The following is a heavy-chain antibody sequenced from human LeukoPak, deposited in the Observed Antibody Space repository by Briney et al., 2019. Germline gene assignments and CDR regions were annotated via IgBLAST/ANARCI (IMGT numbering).Heavy chain of an antibody. CDR1: GFTFSTYW. V-gene: IGHV3-48*01. Sequence: GGSLRLSCAASGFTFSTYWMSWVRQAPGKGLECVSYISSSSSTIYYADSVKGRFTISRDNAKNSLYLQMNSLRAEDTAVYYCVSGNNCNYWGQGTLVTVSS. J-gene: IGHJ4*02. CDR2: ISSSSSTI. D-gene: IGHD1-20*01. CDR3: VSGNNCNY.